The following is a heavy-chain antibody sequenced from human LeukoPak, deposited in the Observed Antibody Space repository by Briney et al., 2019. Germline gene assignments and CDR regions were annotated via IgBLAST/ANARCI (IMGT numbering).Heavy chain of an antibody. D-gene: IGHD1-26*01. CDR1: GFTFSSYS. CDR3: AKERYSGSPHHRFDP. V-gene: IGHV3-30*18. J-gene: IGHJ5*02. Sequence: GGSLRLSCAASGFTFSSYSMNWVRQAPGKGLEWVAVISYDGSNKYYADSVKGRFTISRDNSKNTLYLQMNSLRAEDTAVYYCAKERYSGSPHHRFDPWGQGTLVTVSS. CDR2: ISYDGSNK.